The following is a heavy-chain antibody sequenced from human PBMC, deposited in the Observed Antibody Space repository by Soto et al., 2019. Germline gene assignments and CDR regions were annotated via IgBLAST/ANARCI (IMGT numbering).Heavy chain of an antibody. J-gene: IGHJ4*02. CDR2: IKQDGSEK. Sequence: GGSLRLSCAASGFTFSSYWMSWVRQAPGKGLEWVANIKQDGSEKYYVDSVKGRFTISRDNAKNSLYLQMNSLRAEDTAVYYCAREGPRDLYSSGSYDYWGQGTLVTVSS. CDR1: GFTFSSYW. D-gene: IGHD3-10*01. CDR3: AREGPRDLYSSGSYDY. V-gene: IGHV3-7*01.